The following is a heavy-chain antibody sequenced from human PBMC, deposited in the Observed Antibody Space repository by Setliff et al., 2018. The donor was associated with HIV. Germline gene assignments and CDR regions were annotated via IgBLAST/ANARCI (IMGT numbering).Heavy chain of an antibody. D-gene: IGHD3-3*01. J-gene: IGHJ6*03. CDR3: VRGVQSPPHYSYYYMDV. CDR2: IIPILGVA. Sequence: ASVKVSCKASGYIFTSYGISWVRQAPGQGLEWMGRIIPILGVANYAQRFQGKVTITADKSTSTAYMELTSLRFDDTAMYYCVRGVQSPPHYSYYYMDVWGEGTMVTVSS. CDR1: GYIFTSYG. V-gene: IGHV1-69*04.